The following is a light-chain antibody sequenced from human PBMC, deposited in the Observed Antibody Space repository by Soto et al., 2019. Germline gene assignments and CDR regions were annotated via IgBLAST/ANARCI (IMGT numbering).Light chain of an antibody. Sequence: EIVLTQSPGTLSLSPGERATLSCRASQIVRSSYLAWYQQKPGQAPSLLIYDASIRATGIPDRFSGSGSGTDFTLTISRLEPEDFAVYYCQQYGNSPVTFGPGTKVDTK. CDR1: QIVRSSY. CDR2: DAS. J-gene: IGKJ3*01. CDR3: QQYGNSPVT. V-gene: IGKV3-20*01.